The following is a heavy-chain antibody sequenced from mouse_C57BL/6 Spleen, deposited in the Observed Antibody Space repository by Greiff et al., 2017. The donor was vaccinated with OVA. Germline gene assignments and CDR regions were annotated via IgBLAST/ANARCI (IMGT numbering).Heavy chain of an antibody. CDR3: TRRSYYGSSFDY. CDR1: GYTFTDYE. Sequence: QVQLQQSGAELVRPGASVTLSCKASGYTFTDYEMHWVKQTPVHGLEWIGAIYPETGGTAYNQTFKGKAILTADKSSSTAYMELRSMTSEDSAVYYCTRRSYYGSSFDYWGQGTTLTVSS. D-gene: IGHD1-1*01. J-gene: IGHJ2*01. CDR2: IYPETGGT. V-gene: IGHV1-15*01.